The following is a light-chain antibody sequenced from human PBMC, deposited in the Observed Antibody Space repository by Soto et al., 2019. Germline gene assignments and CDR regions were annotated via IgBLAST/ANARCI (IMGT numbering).Light chain of an antibody. CDR3: SSYTGSGTPLDV. CDR2: EVS. CDR1: SNDVGGYNY. Sequence: QSALTQPASVSGSPGQSITISCTGTSNDVGGYNYVSWYQQYPGKAPKLMIYEVSNRPSGVSNRFSGSKSGNTASLTISGLQAEDEADYYCSSYTGSGTPLDVFGTGTKLTVL. V-gene: IGLV2-14*01. J-gene: IGLJ1*01.